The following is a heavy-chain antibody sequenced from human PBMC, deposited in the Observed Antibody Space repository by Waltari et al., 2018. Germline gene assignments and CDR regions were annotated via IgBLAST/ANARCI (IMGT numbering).Heavy chain of an antibody. D-gene: IGHD6-13*01. CDR1: GFTVSSNY. Sequence: EVQLVETGGGLIQPGGSLRLSCAASGFTVSSNYMRWVRPAPGKGLEWVSVIYSGGSTYYADSVKGRFTISRDNSKNTLYLQMNSLRAEDTAVYYCASRIAAAGTGVWGMDVWGKGTTVTVSS. CDR3: ASRIAAAGTGVWGMDV. CDR2: IYSGGST. J-gene: IGHJ6*04. V-gene: IGHV3-53*02.